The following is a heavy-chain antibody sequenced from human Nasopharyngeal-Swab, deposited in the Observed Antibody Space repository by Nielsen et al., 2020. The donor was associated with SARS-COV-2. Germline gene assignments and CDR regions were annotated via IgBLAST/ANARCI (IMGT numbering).Heavy chain of an antibody. V-gene: IGHV3-15*01. D-gene: IGHD1-26*01. J-gene: IGHJ4*02. CDR3: TTPGSYPGIDY. CDR2: IKSKTDGGTT. Sequence: GGSLRLSCAASGVTFGNAWMSWVRQAPGKGLEWIGRIKSKTDGGTTDYAAPVKGRFTISRDDSKNTLFLQMNSLKTEDTAVYYCTTPGSYPGIDYWGQGTLVTVSS. CDR1: GVTFGNAW.